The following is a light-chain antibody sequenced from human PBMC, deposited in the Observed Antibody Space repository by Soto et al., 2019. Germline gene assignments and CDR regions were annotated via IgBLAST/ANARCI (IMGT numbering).Light chain of an antibody. J-gene: IGKJ5*01. CDR2: LGS. CDR3: MQALQTIT. V-gene: IGKV2-28*01. Sequence: DIVMTQSPLSLPVTPGEPASISCRSSQSLLHSNGYIYLDWYLQKPGQSPQLLIYLGSNRASGVPDRFSGSGSGTDFTLKISRVEAEDVGVYYCMQALQTITFGQGTRLEI. CDR1: QSLLHSNGYIY.